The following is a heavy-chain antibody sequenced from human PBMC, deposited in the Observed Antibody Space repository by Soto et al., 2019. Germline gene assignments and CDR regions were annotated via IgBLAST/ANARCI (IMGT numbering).Heavy chain of an antibody. J-gene: IGHJ6*02. CDR2: IWYDGSNK. CDR3: ARFEGVGSSWRRIGGMDV. D-gene: IGHD6-13*01. Sequence: GGSLRLSCAASGFTFSSYGMHWVRQAPGKGLEWVAVIWYDGSNKYYADSVKGRFTISRDNSKNTLYLQMNSLRAEDTAVYYCARFEGVGSSWRRIGGMDVWGQGTTVTVSS. CDR1: GFTFSSYG. V-gene: IGHV3-33*01.